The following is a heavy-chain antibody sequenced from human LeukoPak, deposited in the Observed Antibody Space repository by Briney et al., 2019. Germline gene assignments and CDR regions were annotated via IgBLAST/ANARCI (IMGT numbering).Heavy chain of an antibody. CDR2: ISSSSSTI. CDR1: GFTFSSYS. CDR3: AREDCSSTSCYAASFDY. Sequence: PGGSLRLSCAASGFTFSSYSMNWDRQAQGKGGEGGSYISSSSSTIYYADYVKGRFTISRDNAKNSLYLQMNRQRDEDADVYYCAREDCSSTSCYAASFDYWGQGTLVTVSS. V-gene: IGHV3-48*02. J-gene: IGHJ4*02. D-gene: IGHD2-2*01.